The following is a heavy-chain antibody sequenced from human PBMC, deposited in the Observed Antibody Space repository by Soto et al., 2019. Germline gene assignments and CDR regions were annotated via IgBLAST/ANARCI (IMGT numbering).Heavy chain of an antibody. D-gene: IGHD1-7*01. V-gene: IGHV1-46*01. CDR1: GYTFINYF. CDR2: VHPSRGTA. J-gene: IGHJ3*01. Sequence: QAQLLQSGAEMKKPGASVKVSCKASGYTFINYFIHWVRQAPGQGLEWIGIVHPSRGTADYAQKFKDRVTLPTDMSTRTVYMDLSNLRSEDTAVYYCARPLIGNTVDLWGQGTTVIVSS. CDR3: ARPLIGNTVDL.